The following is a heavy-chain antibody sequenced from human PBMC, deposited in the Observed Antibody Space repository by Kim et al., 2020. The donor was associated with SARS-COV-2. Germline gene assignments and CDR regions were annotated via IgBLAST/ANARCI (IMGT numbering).Heavy chain of an antibody. CDR3: ARGSDIVVVPAANVNSNWFDP. Sequence: SETLSLTCAVYGGSFSGYYWSWIRQPPGKGLEWIGEINHSGSTNYNPSLKSRVTISVDTSKNKFSLKLSSVTAADTAVYYCARGSDIVVVPAANVNSNWFDPWGQGTLVTVSS. CDR2: INHSGST. V-gene: IGHV4-34*01. J-gene: IGHJ5*02. CDR1: GGSFSGYY. D-gene: IGHD2-2*01.